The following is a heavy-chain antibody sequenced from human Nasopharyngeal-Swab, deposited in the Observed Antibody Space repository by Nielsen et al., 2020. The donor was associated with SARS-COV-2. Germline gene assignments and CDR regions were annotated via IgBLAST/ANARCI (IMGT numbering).Heavy chain of an antibody. CDR1: GFTFGDYA. CDR3: ARGGDWTWYFDS. D-gene: IGHD1-1*01. V-gene: IGHV3-49*03. J-gene: IGHJ4*02. Sequence: SLKISCPGSGFTFGDYAMTWFRQAPGKGLEWVSFIKSKPYGGTTESAASVKGRFTISRDDSKSIAYLQMNSLKTEDTAMYYCARGGDWTWYFDSWGQGTPVTVTS. CDR2: IKSKPYGGTT.